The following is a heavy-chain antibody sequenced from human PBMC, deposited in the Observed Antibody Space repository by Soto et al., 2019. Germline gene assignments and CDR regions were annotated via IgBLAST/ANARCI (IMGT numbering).Heavy chain of an antibody. J-gene: IGHJ4*02. D-gene: IGHD3-22*01. V-gene: IGHV3-23*01. Sequence: EVQLLESGGGSVQPGGSLRLSCAASGFTFNRYAMTWVRQAPGKGLEWVSSISDTGLSTYYADSVKGRFTISRDNSMNTLYLQMNSLRVGDTAKYYCAKRFYDASGVDHWGQGTLVTVSS. CDR3: AKRFYDASGVDH. CDR1: GFTFNRYA. CDR2: ISDTGLST.